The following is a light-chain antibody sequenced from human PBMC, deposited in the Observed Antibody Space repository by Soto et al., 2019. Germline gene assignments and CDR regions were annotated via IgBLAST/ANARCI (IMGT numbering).Light chain of an antibody. Sequence: AILMTQSPSSFSVSPGDRVTITCRASQGISSYLAWYQQKPGKAPKLLIYAASTLQSGVPSRFSGSGSGTDFTLTISCLQSEDFATYYCQQHGQWPITFGQGTRLEI. V-gene: IGKV1-8*01. J-gene: IGKJ5*01. CDR2: AAS. CDR3: QQHGQWPIT. CDR1: QGISSY.